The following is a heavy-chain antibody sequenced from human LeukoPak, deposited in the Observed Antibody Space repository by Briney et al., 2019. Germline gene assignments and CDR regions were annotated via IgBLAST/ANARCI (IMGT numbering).Heavy chain of an antibody. CDR1: GYTFTGHY. D-gene: IGHD2-15*01. V-gene: IGHV1-2*02. CDR3: ARERGYCSASTCQTSDAFDV. CDR2: VNPNSGDT. J-gene: IGHJ3*01. Sequence: ASVKVSCKASGYTFTGHYMHWVRQAPGQGLEWMGWVNPNSGDTNYAQRFQGRVTMTRDTSISTAYMDLSRLRSDDTAVYYCARERGYCSASTCQTSDAFDVWGQGTMVTVSS.